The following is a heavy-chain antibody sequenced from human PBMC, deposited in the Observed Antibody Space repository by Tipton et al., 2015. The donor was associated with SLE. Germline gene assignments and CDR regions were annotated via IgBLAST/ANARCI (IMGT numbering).Heavy chain of an antibody. J-gene: IGHJ4*02. CDR3: ARGGGSYYDY. CDR2: IYNRGGT. V-gene: IGHV4-4*07. D-gene: IGHD1-26*01. Sequence: TLSLPCTVSGGSLIGYYWSWFRQPAGKGLEWIGRIYNRGGTIYNPSLKSRVSLSSDTSKNQFSLRVRSVTAADTAVYYCARGGGSYYDYWGQGMLVTVSS. CDR1: GGSLIGYY.